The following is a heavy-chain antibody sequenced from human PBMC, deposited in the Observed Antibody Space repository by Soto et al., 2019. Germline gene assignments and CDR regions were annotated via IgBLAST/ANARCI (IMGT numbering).Heavy chain of an antibody. CDR3: ARDGRRNYYYYGLDV. CDR2: IHYSGNT. Sequence: QVQLQESGPRLVRPSQTLSLTCSVSGGAINSGSFYWTWIRQLPGKGLEWIGNIHYSGNTYYNPSLKSRVTISLDMSQNQFSLSMDSVTAADTAIYYCARDGRRNYYYYGLDVWGQGTTVTVSS. V-gene: IGHV4-31*03. J-gene: IGHJ6*02. D-gene: IGHD2-15*01. CDR1: GGAINSGSFY.